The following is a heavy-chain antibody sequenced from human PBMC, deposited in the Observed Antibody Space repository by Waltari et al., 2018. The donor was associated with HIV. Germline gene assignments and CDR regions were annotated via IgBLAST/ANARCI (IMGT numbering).Heavy chain of an antibody. Sequence: QVQLQESGPGLVKPSGTLSLTCAVSGGSLSSSNWWSWVRQPPGKGLEWIGEIYHSGSTNYNPSLKSRVTISVDKSKNQFSLKLSSVTAADTAVYYCARRGWGEYYGSGRTRDYWGQGTLVTVSS. CDR1: GGSLSSSNW. CDR3: ARRGWGEYYGSGRTRDY. J-gene: IGHJ4*02. D-gene: IGHD3-10*01. V-gene: IGHV4-4*02. CDR2: IYHSGST.